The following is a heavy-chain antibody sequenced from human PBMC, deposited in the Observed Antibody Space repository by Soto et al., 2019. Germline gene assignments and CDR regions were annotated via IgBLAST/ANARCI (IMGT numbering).Heavy chain of an antibody. CDR2: ISAYNGNT. CDR3: ARGKQWLVGPYYYGMDV. J-gene: IGHJ6*02. V-gene: IGHV1-18*01. D-gene: IGHD6-19*01. CDR1: GYTFTNFG. Sequence: ASVKVSCKTSGYTFTNFGISWVRQAPGQGLEWMGWISAYNGNTNYAQKFQGSVTMTTDTSTSTAYVELRSLRSDDTAVYFCARGKQWLVGPYYYGMDVWGQGTTVTVSS.